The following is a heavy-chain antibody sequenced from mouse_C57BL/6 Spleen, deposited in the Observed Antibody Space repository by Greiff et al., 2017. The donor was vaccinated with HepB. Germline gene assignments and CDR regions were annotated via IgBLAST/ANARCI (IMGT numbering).Heavy chain of an antibody. J-gene: IGHJ2*01. CDR1: GYTFTSYW. CDR2: IDPSDSYT. Sequence: QVQLQQPGAELVMPGASVKLSCKASGYTFTSYWMHWVKQRPGQGLEWIGEIDPSDSYTNYNQKFKGKSTLPVDKSSSTAYMQLSSLTSEDSAVYYCARDYYYGSSYFDYWGQGTTLTVSS. V-gene: IGHV1-69*01. D-gene: IGHD1-1*01. CDR3: ARDYYYGSSYFDY.